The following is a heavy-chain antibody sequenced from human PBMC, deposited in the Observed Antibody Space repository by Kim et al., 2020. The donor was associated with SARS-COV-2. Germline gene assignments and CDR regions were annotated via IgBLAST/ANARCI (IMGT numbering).Heavy chain of an antibody. Sequence: NPSLKSRVTISVDTSKNQFSLKLSSVTAADTAVYYCARVGSSGYFYFDYWGQGTLVTVSS. V-gene: IGHV4-59*01. J-gene: IGHJ4*02. CDR3: ARVGSSGYFYFDY. D-gene: IGHD3-22*01.